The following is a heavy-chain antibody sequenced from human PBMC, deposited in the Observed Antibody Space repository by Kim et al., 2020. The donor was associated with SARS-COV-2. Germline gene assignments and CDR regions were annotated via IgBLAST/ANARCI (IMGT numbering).Heavy chain of an antibody. CDR2: ISGYNGNT. D-gene: IGHD3-10*01. CDR1: GYTFSDYG. CDR3: ASGGHGSGTYFSGAFDH. Sequence: ASVKVSCKASGYTFSDYGFTWVRQAPGQGLEWMGWISGYNGNTKSGQKFQGTVIMSTDTSTNTDYLDQRSLTPGDTAVYFCASGGHGSGTYFSGAFDHWG. V-gene: IGHV1-18*04. J-gene: IGHJ4*01.